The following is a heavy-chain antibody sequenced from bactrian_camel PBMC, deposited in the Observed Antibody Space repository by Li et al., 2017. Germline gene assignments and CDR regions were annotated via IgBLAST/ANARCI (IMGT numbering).Heavy chain of an antibody. CDR1: GDTYSRLY. D-gene: IGHD6*01. CDR3: AADVVNLQLARFYNY. Sequence: VQLVESGGGLVQPGVSLRLSCAASGDTYSRLYMAWFRQAPGKEREGVAAIDSAGNNPTYTHSVAGRFTISKDDAKNIVYLQMDSLKVEDTATYYCAADVVNLQLARFYNYWGQGTQVTVS. J-gene: IGHJ4*01. V-gene: IGHV3S40*01. CDR2: IDSAGNNP.